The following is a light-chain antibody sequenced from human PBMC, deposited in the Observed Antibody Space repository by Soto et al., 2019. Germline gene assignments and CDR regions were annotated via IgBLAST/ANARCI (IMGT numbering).Light chain of an antibody. V-gene: IGKV3-20*01. CDR3: QQLGT. Sequence: EIVLTQSPGTLSLSPGERATLSCRASQSVRSNYLAWYQQKPGQAPRLLFYGASSRAPGIPDRFSGSGSGTDFTLTISRLEPEDYAVYYCQQLGTFGQGTKVEIK. CDR1: QSVRSNY. J-gene: IGKJ1*01. CDR2: GAS.